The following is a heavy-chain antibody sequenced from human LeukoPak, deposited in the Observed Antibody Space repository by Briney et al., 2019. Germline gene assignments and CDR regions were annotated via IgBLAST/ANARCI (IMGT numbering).Heavy chain of an antibody. V-gene: IGHV4-59*01. CDR3: AREGGTYGYNWFDP. D-gene: IGHD1-26*01. Sequence: SETLSLTCTVSGDSISTYYWSWIRQPPGKGLEWIGYIYYSGSTNYNPSLKSRVTISVDTSQNQFSLKLSSVTAADTAVYYCAREGGTYGYNWFDPWGQGTLVTVSS. J-gene: IGHJ5*02. CDR2: IYYSGST. CDR1: GDSISTYY.